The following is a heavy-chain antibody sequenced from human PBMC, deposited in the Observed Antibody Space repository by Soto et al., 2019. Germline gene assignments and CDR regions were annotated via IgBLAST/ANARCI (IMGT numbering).Heavy chain of an antibody. CDR3: STDSHFSSVFVRHDY. Sequence: EVQLVESGGGLVKPGGSLRLSCAASGFTISEAWVNWVRQAPGMGLEWLGCIKSIPEGGTKDFAAPVKARFTISRDDSKNMVYLQINSLNTEYTAVYYCSTDSHFSSVFVRHDYWGHGTLVIVSS. CDR1: GFTISEAW. CDR2: IKSIPEGGTK. D-gene: IGHD3-10*01. V-gene: IGHV3-15*05. J-gene: IGHJ4*01.